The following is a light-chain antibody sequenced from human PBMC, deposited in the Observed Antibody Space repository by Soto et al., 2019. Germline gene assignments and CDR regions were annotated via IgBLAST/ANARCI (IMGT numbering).Light chain of an antibody. CDR1: QSISSY. J-gene: IGKJ3*01. V-gene: IGKV3-11*01. Sequence: IVLEQSLATLSLSPGERATLSCRASQSISSYLAWYQHKPGQAPRLLIYDASNRATGIPARFSGSGSGTDFTLTISSLEPEDSAVYYCQQRSNWLFGPGTKVDIK. CDR3: QQRSNWL. CDR2: DAS.